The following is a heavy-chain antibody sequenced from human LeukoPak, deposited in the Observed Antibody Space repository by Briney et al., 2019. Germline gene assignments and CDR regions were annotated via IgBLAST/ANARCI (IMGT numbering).Heavy chain of an antibody. D-gene: IGHD2-15*01. J-gene: IGHJ6*02. V-gene: IGHV3-48*01. CDR1: GFTFSSYS. CDR2: ITTSGGAK. CDR3: AKETHYCSGGTCYYYYYGMDV. Sequence: GGSLRLSCAASGFTFSSYSMNWVRQAPGKGLEWISYITTSGGAKNYADSVKGRFTISRDNAENSLYLQMSSLRAEDTAVYYCAKETHYCSGGTCYYYYYGMDVWGQGTTVTVSS.